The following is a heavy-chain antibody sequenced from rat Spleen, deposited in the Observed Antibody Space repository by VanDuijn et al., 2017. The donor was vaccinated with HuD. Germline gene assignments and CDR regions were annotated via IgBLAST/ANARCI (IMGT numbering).Heavy chain of an antibody. D-gene: IGHD2-2*01. CDR2: ILRTGENT. J-gene: IGHJ1*01. Sequence: EVQLVESGGGLVQPGRSMKVSCAASGFTFSDYYMAWVRQAPGKGLEWVASILRTGENTYYSDSVKGRFTISRDNAKSTLYLQMNRLRSEDSATYYCTGGGIPWYLDFWGPGTMVTVSS. V-gene: IGHV5-25*01. CDR1: GFTFSDYY. CDR3: TGGGIPWYLDF.